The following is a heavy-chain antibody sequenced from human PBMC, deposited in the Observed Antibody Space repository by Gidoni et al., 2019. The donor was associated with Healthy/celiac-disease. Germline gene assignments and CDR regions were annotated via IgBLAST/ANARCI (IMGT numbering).Heavy chain of an antibody. CDR3: ARNIEWELLLDAFDI. V-gene: IGHV3-21*01. J-gene: IGHJ3*02. CDR1: GFTFSSYS. Sequence: EVQLVESGGGLVKPGGSLRLSCAASGFTFSSYSMNWVRQAPGKGLEWVSSISSSSSYIYYADSVKGRFTISRDNAKNSLYLQMNSLRAEDTAVYYCARNIEWELLLDAFDIWGQGTMVTVSS. D-gene: IGHD1-26*01. CDR2: ISSSSSYI.